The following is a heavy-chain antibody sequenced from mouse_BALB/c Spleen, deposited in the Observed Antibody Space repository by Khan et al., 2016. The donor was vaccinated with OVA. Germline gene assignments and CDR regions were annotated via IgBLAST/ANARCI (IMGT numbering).Heavy chain of an antibody. CDR2: ISYSDST. Sequence: EVQLQESGPSLVKPSQTLSLTCSVTGDSITSGYWNWIRKFPGNKLEYMGYISYSDSTFYNPSLKSRISITRDTSKNQYYLQLNYVTTEDTATYYCARWNYRYDGYFDYWGQGTTLTVSS. CDR3: ARWNYRYDGYFDY. D-gene: IGHD2-14*01. V-gene: IGHV3-8*02. J-gene: IGHJ2*01. CDR1: GDSITSGY.